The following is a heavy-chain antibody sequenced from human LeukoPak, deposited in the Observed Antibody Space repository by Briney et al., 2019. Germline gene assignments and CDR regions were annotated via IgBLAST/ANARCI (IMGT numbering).Heavy chain of an antibody. CDR2: ISYDGSNK. J-gene: IGHJ6*02. CDR3: ARDRGVVVAATSYGMDV. V-gene: IGHV3-30-3*01. Sequence: GGSLRLSCAASGFTFSSYAMHWVRQAPGKGPEWVAVISYDGSNKYYADSVKGRFTISRDNSKNTLYLQMNSLRAEDTAVYYCARDRGVVVAATSYGMDVWGQGTTVTVSS. CDR1: GFTFSSYA. D-gene: IGHD2-15*01.